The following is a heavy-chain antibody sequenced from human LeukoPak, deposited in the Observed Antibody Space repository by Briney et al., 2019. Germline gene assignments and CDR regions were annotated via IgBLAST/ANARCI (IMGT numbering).Heavy chain of an antibody. V-gene: IGHV3-33*01. J-gene: IGHJ4*02. D-gene: IGHD5-12*01. Sequence: GGSLRLSCAASGFSFSSYVMHWVRQAPGKGLEWVAVIWYDGSNKYYADSMRGRFTISRDNSENALYLQMSSLRAEDTAVYYCARGILGYSTVYLDYWGQGALVTVSS. CDR1: GFSFSSYV. CDR2: IWYDGSNK. CDR3: ARGILGYSTVYLDY.